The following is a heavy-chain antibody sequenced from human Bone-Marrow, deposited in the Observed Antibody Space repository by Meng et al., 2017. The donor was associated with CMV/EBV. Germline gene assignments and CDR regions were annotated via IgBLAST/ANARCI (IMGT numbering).Heavy chain of an antibody. J-gene: IGHJ6*02. Sequence: GGSLRLSCAASGFTFSSYAMHWVRQAPGKGLEWVAVISYDGSNKYYADSVKGRFTISRDNSKHTLYLQMNSLRAEDTAVYYCARDDRRYDFWSGYPYYYYGMDVWGQGTTVTVSS. V-gene: IGHV3-30-3*01. D-gene: IGHD3-3*01. CDR1: GFTFSSYA. CDR3: ARDDRRYDFWSGYPYYYYGMDV. CDR2: ISYDGSNK.